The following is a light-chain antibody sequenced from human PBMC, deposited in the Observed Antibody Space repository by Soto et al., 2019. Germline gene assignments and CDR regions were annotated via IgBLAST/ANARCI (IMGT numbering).Light chain of an antibody. CDR1: QSISDT. Sequence: PGRRATLSCRASQSISDTLAWYQQKPGQAPRLLIYGASRRATGFPARFSGGGSGTDFTLTISSLEPEDCAIYYCQQRQYWPPITFGQGTRLEIK. CDR2: GAS. V-gene: IGKV3-11*01. CDR3: QQRQYWPPIT. J-gene: IGKJ5*01.